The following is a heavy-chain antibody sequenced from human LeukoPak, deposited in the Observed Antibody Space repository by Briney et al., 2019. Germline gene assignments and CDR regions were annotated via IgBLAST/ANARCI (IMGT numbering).Heavy chain of an antibody. CDR3: AKGLAVAGDY. J-gene: IGHJ4*02. CDR2: ISGSGGST. D-gene: IGHD6-19*01. CDR1: GFTFSNYA. V-gene: IGHV3-23*01. Sequence: PGGSLRLSCAASGFTFSNYAMNWVRQAPGRGLEWVSAISGSGGSTYYADSVKGRFTISRDNSKNTLYLQMNSLRAEDTAVYYCAKGLAVAGDYWGQGTLVTVSS.